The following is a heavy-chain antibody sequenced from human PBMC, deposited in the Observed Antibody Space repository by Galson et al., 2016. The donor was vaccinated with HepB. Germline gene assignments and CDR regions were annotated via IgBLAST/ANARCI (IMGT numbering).Heavy chain of an antibody. V-gene: IGHV4-39*01. D-gene: IGHD3-10*01. CDR2: IFYSGRS. CDR3: ARHSEGLWFGEPIDF. J-gene: IGHJ4*02. CDR1: GVSIRRSNW. Sequence: ETLSLTCAVSGVSIRRSNWWSWVRQLPGKGLEWVGSIFYSGRSYYNPSLKSRVTISVDTSKNQFSLKLTSMTAADAAVYYVARHSEGLWFGEPIDFWGQGALVTVSS.